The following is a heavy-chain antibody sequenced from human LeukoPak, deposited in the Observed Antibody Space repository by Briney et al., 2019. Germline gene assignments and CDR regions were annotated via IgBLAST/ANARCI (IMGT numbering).Heavy chain of an antibody. D-gene: IGHD6-13*01. CDR3: ATSTAAAGTD. CDR1: GFTFSSYW. V-gene: IGHV3-7*03. Sequence: GGSLRLSCAASGFTFSSYWMSRVRQAPGKGLEWVANIKQDGSEKYYVDSVRGRFTISRDNAQNSLYLQMNSLRAEDTAIYYCATSTAAAGTDWGQGTLVTVSS. CDR2: IKQDGSEK. J-gene: IGHJ4*02.